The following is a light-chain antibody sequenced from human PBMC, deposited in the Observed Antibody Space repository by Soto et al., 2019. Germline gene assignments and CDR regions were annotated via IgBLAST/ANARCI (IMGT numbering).Light chain of an antibody. CDR1: QGVRSY. V-gene: IGKV1-9*01. J-gene: IGKJ1*01. CDR3: QQYNSHSPWT. Sequence: QLTQSPSSLSASVGARVTITCRASQGVRSYLAWFQQRPGKAPKLLIFGASTLQNGVPARFSGGVFGTGFTLTISCLQPDDFANYYCQQYNSHSPWTFGQGTKVEIK. CDR2: GAS.